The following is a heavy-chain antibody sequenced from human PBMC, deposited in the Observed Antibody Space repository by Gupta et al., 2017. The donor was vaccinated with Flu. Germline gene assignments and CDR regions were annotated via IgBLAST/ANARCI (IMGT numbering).Heavy chain of an antibody. CDR3: ARDIGSSAS. D-gene: IGHD2-2*01. CDR2: INPRGGDT. Sequence: FPSDYMFWVRQAPGQGLEWMGIINPRGGDTRYAPKFQGRVTMTRDTSTSTVYMELSSLRSEDTAVYYCARDIGSSASWGQGTLVTVSS. V-gene: IGHV1-46*01. J-gene: IGHJ4*02. CDR1: FPSDY.